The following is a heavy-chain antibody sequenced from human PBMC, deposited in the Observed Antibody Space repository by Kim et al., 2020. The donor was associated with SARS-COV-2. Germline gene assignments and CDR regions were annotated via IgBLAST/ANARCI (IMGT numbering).Heavy chain of an antibody. CDR2: IYSGDVT. D-gene: IGHD7-27*01. Sequence: GGSLRLSCAASGFTVSSSYMTWVRQAPGKGLEWASAIYSGDVTDYADSVKGRFTISRHNLKNTLYLQMNSLRPEDTAVYYCAKDDELGFWHWGQGTLVTV. CDR3: AKDDELGFWH. CDR1: GFTVSSSY. J-gene: IGHJ4*02. V-gene: IGHV3-53*04.